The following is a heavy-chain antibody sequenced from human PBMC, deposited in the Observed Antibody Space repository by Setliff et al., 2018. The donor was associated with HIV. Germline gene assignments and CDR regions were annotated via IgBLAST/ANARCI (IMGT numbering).Heavy chain of an antibody. D-gene: IGHD3-10*01. J-gene: IGHJ4*02. Sequence: HPGGSLRLSCAASGFTFSSYWMSWVRQAPGKGPEWLSRINTDGSVTNSADSVKGRFIISRDNGKNTLYLQMNSLTAEDTALYYCVRAGSYRFDYWGQGTLVTVSS. V-gene: IGHV3-74*01. CDR3: VRAGSYRFDY. CDR2: INTDGSVT. CDR1: GFTFSSYW.